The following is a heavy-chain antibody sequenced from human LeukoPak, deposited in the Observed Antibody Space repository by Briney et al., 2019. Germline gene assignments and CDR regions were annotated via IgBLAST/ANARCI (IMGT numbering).Heavy chain of an antibody. CDR1: GFTFSNYG. V-gene: IGHV3-23*01. CDR2: IRGSGGGT. J-gene: IGHJ6*03. D-gene: IGHD4-23*01. CDR3: ARVPYGGKVDYYYYYMDV. Sequence: AGESLRLSCAASGFTFSNYGMSWVRQAPGKGLEWVSVIRGSGGGTYYADSVKGRFTISRDNAKNSLYLQMNSLRAEDTAVYYCARVPYGGKVDYYYYYMDVWGKGTTVTVSS.